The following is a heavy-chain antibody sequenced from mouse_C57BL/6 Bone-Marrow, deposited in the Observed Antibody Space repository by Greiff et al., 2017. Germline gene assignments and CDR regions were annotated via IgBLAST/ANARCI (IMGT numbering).Heavy chain of an antibody. D-gene: IGHD1-1*01. CDR1: GYTFTSYW. CDR2: IDPSDSYT. J-gene: IGHJ2*01. CDR3: ARSYYYGREYYIDY. Sequence: QVQLQQPGAELVRPGTSVKLSCKASGYTFTSYWMHWVKQRPGQGLEWIGVIDPSDSYTNYNQKFKGKATLTVDTSSSTAYMQLSSLTSEDSAVYYCARSYYYGREYYIDYWGQGTTLTVSS. V-gene: IGHV1-59*01.